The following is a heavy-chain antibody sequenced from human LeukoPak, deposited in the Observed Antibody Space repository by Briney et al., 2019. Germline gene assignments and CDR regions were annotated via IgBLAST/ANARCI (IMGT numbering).Heavy chain of an antibody. J-gene: IGHJ4*02. CDR2: ISYDGSNK. CDR3: AKGVDAGSRTKRYYFDY. V-gene: IGHV3-30*18. D-gene: IGHD1-14*01. Sequence: GGSLRLSCAASGFTFSSYGMHLVRQAPGKGLEWVAVISYDGSNKYYADSVKGRFTISRDNSKNTLYLQMNSLRAEDTAVYYCAKGVDAGSRTKRYYFDYWGQGTLVTVSS. CDR1: GFTFSSYG.